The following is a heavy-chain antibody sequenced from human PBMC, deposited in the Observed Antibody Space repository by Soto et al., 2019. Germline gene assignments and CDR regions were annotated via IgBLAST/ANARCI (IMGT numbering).Heavy chain of an antibody. D-gene: IGHD1-7*01. CDR2: ITNSGDST. V-gene: IGHV3-23*01. Sequence: GGSLRLSCAASGFTFSSYAMNWVRQAPGKGLEWVAAITNSGDSTYYADSVKGRFTISRDNSKNTLYLQMNSLRAEDTAVYFCARDLQLLDSHGPVDYWGQGTLVTVSS. CDR1: GFTFSSYA. CDR3: ARDLQLLDSHGPVDY. J-gene: IGHJ4*02.